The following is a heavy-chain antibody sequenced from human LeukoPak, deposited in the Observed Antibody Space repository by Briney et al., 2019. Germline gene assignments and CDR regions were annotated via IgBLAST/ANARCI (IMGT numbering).Heavy chain of an antibody. CDR1: GGSISSYY. Sequence: SETLSLTCTVSGGSISSYYWSWIRQPAGEGLEWIGRIYTSGSTNYNPSLKSRVTMSVDTSKNQFSLKLSSVTAADTAVYYCARVIAAAGTEGFDPWGQGTLVTVSS. J-gene: IGHJ5*02. D-gene: IGHD6-13*01. V-gene: IGHV4-4*07. CDR3: ARVIAAAGTEGFDP. CDR2: IYTSGST.